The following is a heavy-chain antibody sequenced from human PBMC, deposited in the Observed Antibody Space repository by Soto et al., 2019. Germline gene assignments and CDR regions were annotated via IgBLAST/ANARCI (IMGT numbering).Heavy chain of an antibody. J-gene: IGHJ4*02. CDR3: AREATTGYLDY. CDR2: MHPSSGGT. Sequence: ASVKVSCKPSGYSFSAHYIFWVRQAPGQGLEWMGWMHPSSGGTNFAQEFEGRATLTRDTSLSTAYMELSGLKSDDTAVYYCAREATTGYLDYWGQGTLVTVSS. D-gene: IGHD4-4*01. CDR1: GYSFSAHY. V-gene: IGHV1-2*02.